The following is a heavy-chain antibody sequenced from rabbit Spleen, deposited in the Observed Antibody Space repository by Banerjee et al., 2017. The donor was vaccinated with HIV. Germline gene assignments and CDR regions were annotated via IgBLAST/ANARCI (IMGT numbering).Heavy chain of an antibody. D-gene: IGHD4-1*01. CDR1: GFDFSSYG. J-gene: IGHJ4*01. CDR3: VREVAAKFSL. CDR2: IDPVFGIT. Sequence: QEQLVESGGGLVQPGGSLKLSCKASGFDFSSYGVSWVRQAPGKGLEWIGYIDPVFGITYYASWVNGRFTISSHNAQNTLFLQLNSLTAADTATYFCVREVAAKFSLWGPGTLVTVS. V-gene: IGHV1S47*01.